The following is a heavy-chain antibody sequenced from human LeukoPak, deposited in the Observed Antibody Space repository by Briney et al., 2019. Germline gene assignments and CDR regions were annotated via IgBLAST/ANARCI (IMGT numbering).Heavy chain of an antibody. CDR3: ARVDIAAADPYYFDY. CDR1: GDSISSSSYY. V-gene: IGHV4-61*01. J-gene: IGHJ4*02. CDR2: IYYSGST. D-gene: IGHD6-13*01. Sequence: SETLSLTCTVSGDSISSSSYYWSWTRQPPGKGLEWIGYIYYSGSTNYNPSLKSRVTISVDTSKNQFSLKLSSVTAADTAVYYCARVDIAAADPYYFDYWGQGTLVTVSS.